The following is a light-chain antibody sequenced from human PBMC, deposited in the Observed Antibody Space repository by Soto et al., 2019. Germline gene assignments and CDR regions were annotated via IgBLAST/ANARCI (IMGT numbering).Light chain of an antibody. CDR1: SSNIGAGYD. V-gene: IGLV1-40*01. CDR2: GNS. Sequence: QSVLTQPPSVSGAPGQRVTISCTGSSSNIGAGYDVHWYQKLPGTAPKLLIYGNSNRPSGVPDRFSGSKSGPSASLAITGLQAEDEADYYCQSYDSSLSGRVVFGGGTKLTVL. CDR3: QSYDSSLSGRVV. J-gene: IGLJ2*01.